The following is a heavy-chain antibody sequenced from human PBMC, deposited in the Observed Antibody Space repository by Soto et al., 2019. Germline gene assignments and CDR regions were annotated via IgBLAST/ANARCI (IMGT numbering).Heavy chain of an antibody. CDR1: GGSISSGDYY. J-gene: IGHJ1*01. CDR2: IYYSGST. V-gene: IGHV4-30-4*01. Sequence: QVQLQESGPGLVKPSQTLSLTCTVSGGSISSGDYYWSWIRQPPGKGLEWIGYIYYSGSTYYNPSIKSRVTRSVDTSKAQFARKLCSVTAADTAVYYCARSEYDYGGNRYFQHWGQGTLVTVSS. D-gene: IGHD4-17*01. CDR3: ARSEYDYGGNRYFQH.